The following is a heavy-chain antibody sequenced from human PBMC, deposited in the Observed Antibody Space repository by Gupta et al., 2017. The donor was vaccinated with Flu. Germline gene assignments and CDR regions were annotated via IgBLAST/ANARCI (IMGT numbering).Heavy chain of an antibody. Sequence: EVQLVESGGGLVKPGGSLRLSCAASGFTFNNAWMRWVRQAQGKGLEWVGRIKSKTEGETTDDAAPVTGRFIISRDESKNKLCLQMNSLNAEDTGVYYCTAPPPWSAYSCLVYWGQGTLVTVSS. CDR1: GFTFNNAW. J-gene: IGHJ4*02. V-gene: IGHV3-15*01. D-gene: IGHD3-3*01. CDR3: TAPPPWSAYSCLVY. CDR2: IKSKTEGETT.